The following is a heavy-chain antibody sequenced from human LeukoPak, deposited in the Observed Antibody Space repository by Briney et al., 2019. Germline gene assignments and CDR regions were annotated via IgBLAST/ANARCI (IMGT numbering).Heavy chain of an antibody. CDR3: AKDLSKGLLYRRGMYYFDY. V-gene: IGHV3-23*01. D-gene: IGHD3-10*01. CDR2: FSFNGEST. J-gene: IGHJ4*02. CDR1: GFTFSSYA. Sequence: GGSLRLSCAASGFTFSSYAMTWVRQAPGKGLEWVSSFSFNGESTYYADSAKGRFTISRDNSKNTLYLQMNSLRAEDTAVYYCAKDLSKGLLYRRGMYYFDYWGQGTLVTVSS.